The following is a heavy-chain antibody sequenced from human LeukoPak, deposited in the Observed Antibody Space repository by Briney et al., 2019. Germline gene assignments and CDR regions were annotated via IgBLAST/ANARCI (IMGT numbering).Heavy chain of an antibody. V-gene: IGHV4-30-4*01. CDR1: GGSISSGDYY. CDR3: ARVLRIAVAGTVDY. Sequence: PSETLSLTCTVSGGSISSGDYYWSWIRQPPGKGLEWIGYIYYSGSTYYNPSLKSRVTISVDTSKNQFSLKLSSVTAADTAVYYCARVLRIAVAGTVDYWGQGTLVTVFS. D-gene: IGHD6-19*01. CDR2: IYYSGST. J-gene: IGHJ4*02.